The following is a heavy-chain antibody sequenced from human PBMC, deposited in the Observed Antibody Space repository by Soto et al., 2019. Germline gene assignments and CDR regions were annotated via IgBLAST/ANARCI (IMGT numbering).Heavy chain of an antibody. CDR2: ISGSSDST. Sequence: EVQLLESGGGLVQPGGSLRFSCAASGFTFSSYAMNWVRQAPGKGLEWVSVISGSSDSTYYADSVKGRFTISRDNSKNTLYLQMNSLRAEDTAIEYCARRGSGSYYDYWGQGTLVTVAS. CDR3: ARRGSGSYYDY. V-gene: IGHV3-23*01. J-gene: IGHJ4*02. CDR1: GFTFSSYA. D-gene: IGHD1-26*01.